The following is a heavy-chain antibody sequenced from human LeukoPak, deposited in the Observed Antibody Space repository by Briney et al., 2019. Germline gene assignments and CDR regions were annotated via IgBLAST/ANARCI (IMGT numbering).Heavy chain of an antibody. V-gene: IGHV3-21*04. J-gene: IGHJ4*02. CDR2: ISSSSSYI. D-gene: IGHD2-15*01. Sequence: GGSLRLSCAASGFTFSSYSMNWVRQAPGKGLEWVSSISSSSSYIYYADSVKGRFTISRDNSKNTLYLQMNSLRAEDTAVYYCARDRKDGNFFDYWGQGTLVTVSS. CDR3: ARDRKDGNFFDY. CDR1: GFTFSSYS.